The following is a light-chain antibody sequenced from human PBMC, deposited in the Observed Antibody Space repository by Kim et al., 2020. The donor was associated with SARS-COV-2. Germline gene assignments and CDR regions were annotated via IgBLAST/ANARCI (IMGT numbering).Light chain of an antibody. J-gene: IGKJ5*01. Sequence: VSPGERVTLSCRASQTIYSNLAWYQQKPGQAPRLLIYGALSWATGVPVRFSGSGSGSDFTFTISSLQSEDFAVYYCQQYDVWPRSFGQGTRLEIK. V-gene: IGKV3-15*01. CDR1: QTIYSN. CDR2: GAL. CDR3: QQYDVWPRS.